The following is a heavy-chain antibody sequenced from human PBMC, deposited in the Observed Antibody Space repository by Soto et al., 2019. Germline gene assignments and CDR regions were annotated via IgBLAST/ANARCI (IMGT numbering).Heavy chain of an antibody. V-gene: IGHV1-2*04. CDR3: ARVSVTSGDGSSSWFPMDF. Sequence: ASVKVSCKASGYTFTGYYMHWVRQAPGQGLEWMGWINPNRGGTNYAQKFQGWVTMTRDTSISTAYMELSRLRSDDTAVYYCARVSVTSGDGSSSWFPMDFWGQGTTVTVSS. CDR1: GYTFTGYY. CDR2: INPNRGGT. J-gene: IGHJ6*02. D-gene: IGHD6-13*01.